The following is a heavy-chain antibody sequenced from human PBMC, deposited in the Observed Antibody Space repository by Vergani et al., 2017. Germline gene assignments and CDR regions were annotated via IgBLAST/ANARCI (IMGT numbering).Heavy chain of an antibody. Sequence: EVQLLESGGGLVQPGGSLRLSCAASGFTFSSYAMSWVRQAPGKGLEWVSAISGSGGSTYYADSVEGRFTISRDNSKNTLYLQMNSLRAEDTAVYYCAKDGSYSGSYHGGLDYWGQGTLVTVSS. CDR1: GFTFSSYA. V-gene: IGHV3-23*01. CDR2: ISGSGGST. D-gene: IGHD1-26*01. J-gene: IGHJ4*02. CDR3: AKDGSYSGSYHGGLDY.